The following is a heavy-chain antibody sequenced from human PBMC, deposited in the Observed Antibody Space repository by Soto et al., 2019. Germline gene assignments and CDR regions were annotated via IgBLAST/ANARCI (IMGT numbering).Heavy chain of an antibody. Sequence: SETLSLTCTVSGGSISSGDYYWSWIRQPPGKGLEWIGYIYYSGSTYYNPSLKSRVTISVDTSKNQFSLKLSSVTAADTAVYYCARDSAVELLIGESDYYYRMDVWGQGTTVTVSS. CDR2: IYYSGST. CDR1: GGSISSGDYY. CDR3: ARDSAVELLIGESDYYYRMDV. J-gene: IGHJ6*02. V-gene: IGHV4-30-4*01. D-gene: IGHD1-26*01.